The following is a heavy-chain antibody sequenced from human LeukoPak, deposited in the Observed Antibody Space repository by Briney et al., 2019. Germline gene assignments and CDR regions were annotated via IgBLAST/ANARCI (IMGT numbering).Heavy chain of an antibody. CDR1: GFTFSSYS. Sequence: GGSLRLSCAASGFTFSSYSMSWVRQAPGKGLEWVAYINGGGSPIYYADSVRGRFTISRDNSKNTLYLQMNSLRAEDTAVYYCAKDQDSGSYDYWGQGTLVTVSS. D-gene: IGHD1-26*01. CDR2: INGGGSPI. V-gene: IGHV3-48*01. CDR3: AKDQDSGSYDY. J-gene: IGHJ4*02.